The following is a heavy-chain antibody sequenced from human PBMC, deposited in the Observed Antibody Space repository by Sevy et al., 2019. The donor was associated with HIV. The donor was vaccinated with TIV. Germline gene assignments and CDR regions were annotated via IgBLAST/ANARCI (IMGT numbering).Heavy chain of an antibody. CDR3: ARDKGRQLTAHAFDI. Sequence: SETLSLTCTVSGGSISSGGYSWSWIRQHPGKGLEWIGYIYYSGSTYYNPSLKSRVTISVDTSKNQFSLKVSSVTAADTAVYYCARDKGRQLTAHAFDIWGQGTMVTVSS. CDR2: IYYSGST. J-gene: IGHJ3*02. V-gene: IGHV4-31*03. CDR1: GGSISSGGYS. D-gene: IGHD2-21*02.